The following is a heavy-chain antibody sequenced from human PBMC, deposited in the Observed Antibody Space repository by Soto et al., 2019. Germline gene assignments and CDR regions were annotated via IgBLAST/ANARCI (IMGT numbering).Heavy chain of an antibody. Sequence: GGSLRLSCAASGFTFSSYAMSWVRQAPGKGLEWVSAISGSGGSTYYADSVKGRFTISRDNSKNTLYLQMNSLRAEDTAVYYCAKDLYYYGSGSIDYWGQGSLVTVSS. CDR3: AKDLYYYGSGSIDY. D-gene: IGHD3-10*01. V-gene: IGHV3-23*01. CDR1: GFTFSSYA. J-gene: IGHJ4*02. CDR2: ISGSGGST.